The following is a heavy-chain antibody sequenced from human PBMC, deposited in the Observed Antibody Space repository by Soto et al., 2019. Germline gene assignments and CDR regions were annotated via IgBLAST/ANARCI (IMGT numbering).Heavy chain of an antibody. CDR2: IYHSGST. Sequence: PSETLSLTCAVSGGSIGGSNGWSWVRQPPGKGLEWIGEIYHSGSTNYNPSLKSRVTISVDKSKNQFSLKVNSVTAADTALYYCARQGFGQLHGLVDVWGPGTTVTVSS. CDR1: GGSIGGSNG. D-gene: IGHD3-10*01. CDR3: ARQGFGQLHGLVDV. J-gene: IGHJ6*02. V-gene: IGHV4-4*02.